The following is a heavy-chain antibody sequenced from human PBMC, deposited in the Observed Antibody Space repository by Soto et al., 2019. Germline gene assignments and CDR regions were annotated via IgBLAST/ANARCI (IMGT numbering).Heavy chain of an antibody. CDR1: GVTFSKFI. CDR2: IIPIFGTA. Sequence: QVHLVQSATELKKPGASVTVSCKASGVTFSKFIMTWVRQAPGLGLEWVGGIIPIFGTANYAQKFQGRVTITADESTSTSYMEVNNLRSEDTAVYYCAKVRYSSPMGYYYGMDVWGQGTTVTVSS. CDR3: AKVRYSSPMGYYYGMDV. J-gene: IGHJ6*02. V-gene: IGHV1-69*13. D-gene: IGHD6-19*01.